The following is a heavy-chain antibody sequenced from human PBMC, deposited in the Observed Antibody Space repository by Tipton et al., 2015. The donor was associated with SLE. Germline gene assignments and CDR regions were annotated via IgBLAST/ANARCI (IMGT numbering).Heavy chain of an antibody. D-gene: IGHD2-2*01. V-gene: IGHV3-9*01. CDR2: ITWDSDTL. J-gene: IGHJ4*02. CDR3: VTDMDSLGSHSTLEY. CDR1: GYNFPNYW. Sequence: SGAEVKKPGESLTISCKASGYNFPNYWIGWVRQMPGKGLEWISGITWDSDTLHYADSVKGRFTISRDNDKSALYLHMTGLRPEDTALYYCVTDMDSLGSHSTLEYWGQGIMVTVSS.